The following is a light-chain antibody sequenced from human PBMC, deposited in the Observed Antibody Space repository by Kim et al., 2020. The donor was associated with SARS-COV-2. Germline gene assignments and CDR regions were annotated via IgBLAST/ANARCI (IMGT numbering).Light chain of an antibody. CDR3: QQYKNWPLT. J-gene: IGKJ4*01. Sequence: EIVMTQSPAPLSVSPGERAALSCRASQSVNTKLAWYQQKPGQAPRLLIYGASTRATGIPATFSGSGSGTEFTLTISSLQSEDFALYYCQQYKNWPLTFGGGTKVDIK. CDR2: GAS. V-gene: IGKV3-15*01. CDR1: QSVNTK.